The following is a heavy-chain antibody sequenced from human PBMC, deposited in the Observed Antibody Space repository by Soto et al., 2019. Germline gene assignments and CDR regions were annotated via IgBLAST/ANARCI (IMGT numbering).Heavy chain of an antibody. J-gene: IGHJ1*01. CDR2: IYYSGST. Sequence: SETLSLTCTVSGGSISSSSYYWGWIRQPPGKGLEWIGSIYYSGSTYYNPSLKSRVTISVDTSKNQFSLKLSSVTAADTAVYYCARLSRYSSGWSKTRAEYFQHWGQGTLVTVSS. D-gene: IGHD6-19*01. V-gene: IGHV4-39*01. CDR3: ARLSRYSSGWSKTRAEYFQH. CDR1: GGSISSSSYY.